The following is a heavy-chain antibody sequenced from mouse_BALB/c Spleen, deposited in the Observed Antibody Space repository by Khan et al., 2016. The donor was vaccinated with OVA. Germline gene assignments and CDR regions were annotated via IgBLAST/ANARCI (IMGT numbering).Heavy chain of an antibody. CDR3: ARGGYSSFVY. Sequence: EVQLQQSGTVLARPGASVKMSCTASGYSFTSYLIHWVKQRPGQGLEWIGDIYPGNSDTTYNQKFKDKATLTAGTSANTAYMELSSLTNEDSAGYYCARGGYSSFVYWGQGTLVTVS. V-gene: IGHV1-5*01. CDR2: IYPGNSDT. CDR1: GYSFTSYL. D-gene: IGHD1-3*01. J-gene: IGHJ3*01.